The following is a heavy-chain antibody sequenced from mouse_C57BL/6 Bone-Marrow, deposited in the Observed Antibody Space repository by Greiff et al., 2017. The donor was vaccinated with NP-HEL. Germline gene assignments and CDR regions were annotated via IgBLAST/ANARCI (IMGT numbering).Heavy chain of an antibody. V-gene: IGHV1-52*01. D-gene: IGHD3-2*02. J-gene: IGHJ4*01. CDR2: IDPSDSET. Sequence: QVQLQQPGAELVRPGSSVKLSCKASGYTFTSYWMHWVKQRPIQGLEWIGNIDPSDSETHYNQKFKDKATLTVDKSSSTAYMQLSSLTSEDSAVYYCAIWAPKTAQGYYAMDYWGQGTSVTVSS. CDR1: GYTFTSYW. CDR3: AIWAPKTAQGYYAMDY.